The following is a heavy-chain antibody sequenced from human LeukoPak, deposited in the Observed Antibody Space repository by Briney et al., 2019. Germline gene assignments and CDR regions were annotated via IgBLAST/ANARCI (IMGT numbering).Heavy chain of an antibody. Sequence: GASVKVSCKASGYTFTGYYMHWVRQAPGQGLEWMGWINPNSGGTNYAQKFQGRVTMTRDTSISTAYMELSRLRSDDTAVYYCHYSSGWYGAPSYMDVWGKGTTVTISS. D-gene: IGHD6-19*01. CDR2: INPNSGGT. J-gene: IGHJ6*03. V-gene: IGHV1-2*02. CDR1: GYTFTGYY. CDR3: HYSSGWYGAPSYMDV.